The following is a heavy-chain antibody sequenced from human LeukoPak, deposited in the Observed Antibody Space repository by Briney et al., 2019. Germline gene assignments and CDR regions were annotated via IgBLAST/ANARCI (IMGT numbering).Heavy chain of an antibody. CDR3: ARDATAGDYYFDF. Sequence: PGGSLRLSCAASGFTFNNYAMTWVRQAPGKGLEWVSTISGGGGSTYYVDSVKGRFTISRDKSKNTLYLQMNSLNAEDTAVYYCARDATAGDYYFDFWGQGTLVTVSS. CDR2: ISGGGGST. D-gene: IGHD2-21*02. CDR1: GFTFNNYA. J-gene: IGHJ4*02. V-gene: IGHV3-23*01.